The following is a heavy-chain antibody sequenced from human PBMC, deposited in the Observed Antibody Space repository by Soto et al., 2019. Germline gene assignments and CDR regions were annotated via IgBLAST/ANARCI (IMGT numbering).Heavy chain of an antibody. CDR3: AKESMPEHYGDTLFDH. Sequence: EVQLLESGGGLVQPGGSLRLSCEASGFSFSNYALCWVRQAPGKGLEWVSTFSAGGRAYYAASVKGRFTIAKDFSKNPLHLQTNSLTAEDTAVYFCAKESMPEHYGDTLFDHWGQGTRVTVSS. J-gene: IGHJ4*02. CDR1: GFSFSNYA. V-gene: IGHV3-23*01. D-gene: IGHD4-17*01. CDR2: FSAGGRA.